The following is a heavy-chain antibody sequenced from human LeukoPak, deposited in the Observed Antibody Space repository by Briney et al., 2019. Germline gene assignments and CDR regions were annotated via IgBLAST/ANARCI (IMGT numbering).Heavy chain of an antibody. D-gene: IGHD3-3*01. J-gene: IGHJ6*02. V-gene: IGHV1-3*01. CDR2: INAGNGNT. CDR3: ARDISGYDFWSGYNTYYYGMDV. Sequence: GASVKVSCKASGYTFTSYAMHWVRQAPGQRLEWMGWINAGNGNTKYSQKLQGRVTITRDTSASTAYMELSSLRSDDTAVYYCARDISGYDFWSGYNTYYYGMDVWGQGTTVTVSS. CDR1: GYTFTSYA.